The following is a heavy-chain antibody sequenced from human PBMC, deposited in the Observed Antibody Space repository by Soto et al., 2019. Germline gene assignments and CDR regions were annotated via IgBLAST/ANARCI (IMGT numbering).Heavy chain of an antibody. CDR2: IRNKANNYYT. CDR1: GFTFSDHY. V-gene: IGHV3-72*01. Sequence: VQLVESGGGLVQPGGSPRLSCAASGFTFSDHYMEWVRQAPGKGLEWVGRIRNKANNYYTEYAASVKGRFTISRDDSKNSLYLQLNSLKTEDTAVYYCARYSGSYSRGLDYWGQGTLVTVSS. CDR3: ARYSGSYSRGLDY. J-gene: IGHJ4*02. D-gene: IGHD1-26*01.